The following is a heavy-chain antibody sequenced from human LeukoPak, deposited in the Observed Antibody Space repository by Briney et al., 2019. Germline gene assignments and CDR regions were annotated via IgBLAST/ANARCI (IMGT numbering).Heavy chain of an antibody. CDR3: AKDSTAAAGGVFDY. D-gene: IGHD6-13*01. Sequence: TGGSLRLSCAVSGFIFDDFAMHWVRQVPGKGLEWVSGISWNGDYIRYADSVKSRFTISRDNAKNSLYLQMNSLRAEDMALYYCAKDSTAAAGGVFDYWGQGTLVTVSS. CDR1: GFIFDDFA. CDR2: ISWNGDYI. V-gene: IGHV3-9*03. J-gene: IGHJ4*02.